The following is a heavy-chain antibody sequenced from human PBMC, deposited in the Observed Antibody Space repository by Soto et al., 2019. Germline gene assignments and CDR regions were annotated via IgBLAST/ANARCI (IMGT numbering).Heavy chain of an antibody. D-gene: IGHD3-3*01. J-gene: IGHJ6*04. CDR3: ATLTPDSGRFLWYYYYGMDV. V-gene: IGHV4-34*01. CDR1: GGSFSGYY. Sequence: SETLSLTYAVYGGSFSGYYWSWIRQPPGKGLGWIGAINHSGSTNYNPSLKSRVTIPVDTSQNKLSMKLSSVTAEDTAVYYCATLTPDSGRFLWYYYYGMDVWGKGHTVT. CDR2: INHSGST.